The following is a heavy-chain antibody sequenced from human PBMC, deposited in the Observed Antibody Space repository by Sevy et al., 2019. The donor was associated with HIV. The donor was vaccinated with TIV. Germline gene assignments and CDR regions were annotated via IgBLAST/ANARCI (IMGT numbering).Heavy chain of an antibody. Sequence: GESLKISCKGSGYSFTSYWISWVRQMPGKGLEWMGRFDPSDSYPNYSPSFQGHVTNSPDKSTRIAYRQWSSLKTSGTAMDYWARHGNTAAGHNYGMDVWGQRTTVTVSS. CDR2: FDPSDSYP. CDR1: GYSFTSYW. J-gene: IGHJ6*02. V-gene: IGHV5-10-1*01. D-gene: IGHD6-25*01. CDR3: ARHGNTAAGHNYGMDV.